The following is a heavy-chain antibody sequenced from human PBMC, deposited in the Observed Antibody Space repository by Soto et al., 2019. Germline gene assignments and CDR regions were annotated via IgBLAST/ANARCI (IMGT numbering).Heavy chain of an antibody. CDR1: GGSISSYY. J-gene: IGHJ6*02. Sequence: KPSETLSLTCTVSGGSISSYYWSWIRQPPGKGLEWIGYIYYSGSTNYNPSLKSRVTISVDTSKNQFSLKLSSVTAADTAVYYCARALDYGDSQGYYYYGMDVWGQGTTVTVSS. CDR3: ARALDYGDSQGYYYYGMDV. CDR2: IYYSGST. V-gene: IGHV4-59*01. D-gene: IGHD4-17*01.